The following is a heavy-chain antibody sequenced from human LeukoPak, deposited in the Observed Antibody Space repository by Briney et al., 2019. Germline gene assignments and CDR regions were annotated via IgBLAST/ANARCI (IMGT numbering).Heavy chain of an antibody. CDR1: GFTFSTYA. CDR3: AKVPNSGNYYYFDY. Sequence: GGSLRLSCAASGFTFSTYAMSWVRQAPGKGLEWVSAISGSGTNTYYADSVKGRFTISRDNSKNTLYLQMNSLRAEDTTVYFCAKVPNSGNYYYFDYWGQGTPVTVSS. V-gene: IGHV3-23*01. D-gene: IGHD1-26*01. CDR2: ISGSGTNT. J-gene: IGHJ4*02.